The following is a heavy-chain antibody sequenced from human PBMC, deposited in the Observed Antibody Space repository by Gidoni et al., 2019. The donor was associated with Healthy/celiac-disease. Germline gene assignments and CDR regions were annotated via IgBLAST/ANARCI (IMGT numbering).Heavy chain of an antibody. Sequence: QVQLQESGPGLVKPSQTLSLTCPVSGGSISSGSYYWRWIRQPAGKGLEWIGRIYTSGSTNYNPSLKSRVTISVDTSKNQFSLKLSSVTAADTAVYYCARSDYTYSSGPSPVGMDVWGQGTTVTVSS. J-gene: IGHJ6*02. CDR3: ARSDYTYSSGPSPVGMDV. V-gene: IGHV4-61*02. D-gene: IGHD6-19*01. CDR2: IYTSGST. CDR1: GGSISSGSYY.